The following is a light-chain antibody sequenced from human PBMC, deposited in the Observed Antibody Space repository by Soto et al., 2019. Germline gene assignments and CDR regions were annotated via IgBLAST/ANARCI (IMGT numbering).Light chain of an antibody. CDR2: GAS. CDR1: QSVTNSF. J-gene: IGKJ5*01. CDR3: QQYGNSPSIT. V-gene: IGKV3-20*01. Sequence: EIVLAQSPGTLSLSPGERATLSCRASQSVTNSFLAWYQQKPGQAPRLLIYGASTRATDIPDRFSGSGSGTDFTLTISRLEPEDFAVYYCQQYGNSPSITFGQGTRLEIK.